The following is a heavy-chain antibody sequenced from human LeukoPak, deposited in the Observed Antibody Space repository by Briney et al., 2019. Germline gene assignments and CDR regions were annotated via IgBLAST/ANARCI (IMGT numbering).Heavy chain of an antibody. Sequence: PSETLSLTCAVSGYSISSGYYWGWIRQPPGKGPEWIGSIYHSGSTYYNPSLKSRVTISVDTSKNQFSLKLSSVTAADTAVYYSASTNHYSSSSRYDYWGQGTLVTVSS. CDR3: ASTNHYSSSSRYDY. CDR2: IYHSGST. D-gene: IGHD6-6*01. V-gene: IGHV4-38-2*01. J-gene: IGHJ4*02. CDR1: GYSISSGYY.